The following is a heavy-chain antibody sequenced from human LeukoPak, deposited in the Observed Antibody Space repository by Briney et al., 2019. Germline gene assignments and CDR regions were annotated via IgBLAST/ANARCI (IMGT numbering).Heavy chain of an antibody. V-gene: IGHV1-69*04. D-gene: IGHD1-26*01. CDR1: GGTFSSYA. CDR2: IIPILGIA. Sequence: SVKVSCKASGGTFSSYAIIWVRQAPGQGLEWMGRIIPILGIANYAQKFQGRVTITADKSTSTAYMELSSLRSEDTAVYYCARAMGREGGFDYWGQGTLVTVSS. J-gene: IGHJ4*02. CDR3: ARAMGREGGFDY.